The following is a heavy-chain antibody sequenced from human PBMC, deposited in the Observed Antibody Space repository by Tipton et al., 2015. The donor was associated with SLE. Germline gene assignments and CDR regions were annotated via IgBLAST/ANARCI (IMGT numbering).Heavy chain of an antibody. CDR1: GGSISSYY. CDR2: INHSGST. Sequence: TLSLTCTVSGGSISSYYWSWIRQPPGKGLEWIGEINHSGSTNYNPSLKSRVTISVDTSKNQFSLKLSSVTAADTAVYYCARTVTAFDIWGQGTMVTVSS. CDR3: ARTVTAFDI. J-gene: IGHJ3*02. D-gene: IGHD4-17*01. V-gene: IGHV4-34*01.